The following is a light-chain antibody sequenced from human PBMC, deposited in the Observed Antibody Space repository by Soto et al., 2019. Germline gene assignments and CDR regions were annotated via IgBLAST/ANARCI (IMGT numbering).Light chain of an antibody. J-gene: IGLJ2*01. CDR3: ATWDSSLGAGV. Sequence: QSVLTQPPSVSAAPGQKVTISCSGSGSNIGKNFVSWYHHLPGTAPKLLIYDKDKRPSGIPDRFSGSKSGTTATLGITGLQTGDEADYYCATWDSSLGAGVFGGGTKLTVL. CDR1: GSNIGKNF. V-gene: IGLV1-51*01. CDR2: DKD.